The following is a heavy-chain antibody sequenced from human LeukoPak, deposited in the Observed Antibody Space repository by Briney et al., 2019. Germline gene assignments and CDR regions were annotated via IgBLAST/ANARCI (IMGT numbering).Heavy chain of an antibody. Sequence: GGSLRLSCAASGFTFSSYSMNWVRQAPGKGLEWVSYISSSSSTIYYADSVKGRFTISRDNAKNSLYLQMNSLRAEDTAVYYCAREGRSGPTDYWGQGTLVTVSS. D-gene: IGHD6-25*01. CDR2: ISSSSSTI. CDR1: GFTFSSYS. V-gene: IGHV3-48*04. J-gene: IGHJ4*02. CDR3: AREGRSGPTDY.